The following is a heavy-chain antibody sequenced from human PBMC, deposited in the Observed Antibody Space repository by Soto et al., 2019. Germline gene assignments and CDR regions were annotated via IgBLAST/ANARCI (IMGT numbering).Heavy chain of an antibody. CDR2: IKSKSTGGTI. V-gene: IGHV3-15*01. J-gene: IGHJ4*02. CDR1: GFIFTNAY. Sequence: EVQLVESGGGLVKPGGSLRLSCAASGFIFTNAYMSWVRQTPEKGLEWVARIKSKSTGGTIDYAAPVKGRFTISRDDYENTGSLQRDSRRAEDTDVYYCTTGDFWGQGILVTVSS. CDR3: TTGDF.